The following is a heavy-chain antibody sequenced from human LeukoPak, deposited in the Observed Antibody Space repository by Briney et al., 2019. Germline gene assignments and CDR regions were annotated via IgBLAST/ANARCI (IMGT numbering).Heavy chain of an antibody. V-gene: IGHV3-74*01. J-gene: IGHJ4*02. CDR2: IYIVGRTA. D-gene: IGHD1-1*01. CDR3: ARQLGWIDDY. CDR1: GFTFRSSW. Sequence: PGRSLRLSCAAYGFTFRSSWMHWVRQAPGNGLVWVSRIYIVGRTATCADSVKGRFTISRDNAKNTLYLQMNSLTAEDTAVYYCARQLGWIDDYWGQGTLVSVSS.